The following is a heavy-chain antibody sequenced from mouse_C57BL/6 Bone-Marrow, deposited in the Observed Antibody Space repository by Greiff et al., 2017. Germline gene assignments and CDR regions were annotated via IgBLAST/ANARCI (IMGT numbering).Heavy chain of an antibody. V-gene: IGHV2-5*01. CDR3: AKKGYDGYYDYAMDY. D-gene: IGHD2-3*01. Sequence: VQLVASGPGLVQPSQSLSITCPVSGFSLTSYGVHWVRQSPGKGLEWLGVIWRGGSTDYNAAFMSRLSITKDNSKSQVFFKMNILQADDTAIYYCAKKGYDGYYDYAMDYWGQGTSVTVAS. CDR2: IWRGGST. CDR1: GFSLTSYG. J-gene: IGHJ4*01.